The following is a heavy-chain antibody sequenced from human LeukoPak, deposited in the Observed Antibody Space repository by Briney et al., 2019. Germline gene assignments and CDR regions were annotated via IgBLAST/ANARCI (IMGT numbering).Heavy chain of an antibody. Sequence: SETRSLTCGVSGGSITNTNYWTWVRQPPGKGLEWIGEVNLQGSTNYNPSLMGRVAISVDTSENHISLQLTSVTAADTAVYYCAREGGPYRPLDYSGQGTLVTVSS. CDR2: VNLQGST. J-gene: IGHJ4*02. CDR1: GGSITNTNY. V-gene: IGHV4-4*02. CDR3: AREGGPYRPLDY.